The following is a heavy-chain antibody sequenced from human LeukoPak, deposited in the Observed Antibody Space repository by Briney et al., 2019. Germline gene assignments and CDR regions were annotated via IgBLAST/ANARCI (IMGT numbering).Heavy chain of an antibody. CDR3: ARDVSSRSSALDP. CDR2: IYYSGST. CDR1: GGSISSYY. Sequence: PSETLSLTCTVSGGSISSYYWSWIRQPPGKGLEWIGYIYYSGSTNYNPSLKSRVTISVDTSKNHFSLKLTSVTAADTAVYYCARDVSSRSSALDPWGQGTLVTVSS. V-gene: IGHV4-59*12. D-gene: IGHD6-19*01. J-gene: IGHJ5*02.